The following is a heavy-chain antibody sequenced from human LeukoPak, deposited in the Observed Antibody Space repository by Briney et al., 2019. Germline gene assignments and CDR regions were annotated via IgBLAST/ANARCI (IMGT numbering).Heavy chain of an antibody. CDR1: GDSMGSYR. CDR2: IYTSGST. J-gene: IGHJ4*01. Sequence: PSETLSLTCSVSGDSMGSYRWTWIRQPPGKGLEWIGFIYTSGSTNYNPSLLSRLTISIDTSNNQFSLRLSSVTAADTAVYYCARVHTSSFDFWSGPRGERPYYLDSWGHGILVTVSS. V-gene: IGHV4-4*08. CDR3: ARVHTSSFDFWSGPRGERPYYLDS. D-gene: IGHD3-3*01.